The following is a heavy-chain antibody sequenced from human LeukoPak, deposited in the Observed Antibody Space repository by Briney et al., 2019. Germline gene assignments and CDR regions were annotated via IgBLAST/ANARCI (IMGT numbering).Heavy chain of an antibody. CDR3: ARDNWHNYESTGYVFDY. CDR1: GGSISSGGYY. D-gene: IGHD3-22*01. CDR2: IYHSGST. Sequence: PSETLSLTCTVSGGSISSGGYYWSWIRQPPGKGLEWIGYIYHSGSTYYNPSLKSRVTISVDRSKNQFSLKLSSVTAADTAIYYCARDNWHNYESTGYVFDYWGQGILVTVSS. V-gene: IGHV4-30-2*01. J-gene: IGHJ4*02.